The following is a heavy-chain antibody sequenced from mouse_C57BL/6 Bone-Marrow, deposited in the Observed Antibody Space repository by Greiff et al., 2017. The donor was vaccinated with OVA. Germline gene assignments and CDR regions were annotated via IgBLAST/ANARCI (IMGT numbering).Heavy chain of an antibody. D-gene: IGHD1-1*01. CDR3: AITTLVPYAMDY. CDR2: IWSGGST. V-gene: IGHV2-2*01. CDR1: GFSLTSYG. Sequence: QVQLQQSGPGLVQPSQSLSITCTVSGFSLTSYGVHWVRQSPGKGLEWLGVIWSGGSTDYNAAFISRLSISKDNSKSQVFFKMNSLQADDTAIYYCAITTLVPYAMDYWGQGTSVTVSS. J-gene: IGHJ4*01.